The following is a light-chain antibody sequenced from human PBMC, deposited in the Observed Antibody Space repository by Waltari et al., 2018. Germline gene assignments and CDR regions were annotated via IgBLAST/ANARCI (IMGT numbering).Light chain of an antibody. J-gene: IGKJ2*01. Sequence: DVVMTQSPLSLPVTLGPPASISCRSTQSLVHSDGNTYLNWFQQRPGQSPRRLTYKVSNRDSGVPDRFSGSGSGTDFTLKISRVEAEDVGVYYCMQGTYWPYTFGRGTKLEIK. CDR3: MQGTYWPYT. CDR1: QSLVHSDGNTY. V-gene: IGKV2-30*02. CDR2: KVS.